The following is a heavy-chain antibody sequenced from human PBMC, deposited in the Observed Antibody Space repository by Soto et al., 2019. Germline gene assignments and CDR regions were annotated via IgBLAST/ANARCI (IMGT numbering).Heavy chain of an antibody. D-gene: IGHD5-18*01. J-gene: IGHJ6*03. Sequence: GGSLRLSCAASGFTFSSYGMHWVRQAPGKGLEWVAVIWYDGSNKYYADSVKGRFTISRDNSKNTLYLQMNSLRAEDTAVYYCARDGHSYGSLWGYYYMDVWGKGTTVTVSS. CDR1: GFTFSSYG. CDR3: ARDGHSYGSLWGYYYMDV. CDR2: IWYDGSNK. V-gene: IGHV3-33*01.